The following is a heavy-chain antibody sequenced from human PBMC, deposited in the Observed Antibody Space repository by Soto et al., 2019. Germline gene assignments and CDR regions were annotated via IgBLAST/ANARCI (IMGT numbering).Heavy chain of an antibody. CDR3: AGGFIAAHHFDY. Sequence: QVQLVQSGAEVKKPGASVKVSCKASGYTFTSYDINWVRQATGPGLEWMGWMNPNSGNTGYAQKFQDRVTMSRNTCISTAYMELRSLSSEYTAVYYCAGGFIAAHHFDYWGQGSLVIVSS. J-gene: IGHJ4*02. V-gene: IGHV1-8*01. CDR1: GYTFTSYD. CDR2: MNPNSGNT. D-gene: IGHD6-6*01.